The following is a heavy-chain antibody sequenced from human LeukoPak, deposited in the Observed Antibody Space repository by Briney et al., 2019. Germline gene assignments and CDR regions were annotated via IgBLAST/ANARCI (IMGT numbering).Heavy chain of an antibody. CDR2: ISGSGGST. CDR1: GFTFSSYA. D-gene: IGHD1-26*01. V-gene: IGHV3-23*01. Sequence: PGGSLRLPCTASGFTFSSYAMSWVRQAPGKGLEWVSAISGSGGSTYYADSVKGRFTISRDNSKNTLYLQMNSLRAEDTAVYYCARESIVGATKFDYWGQGTLVTVSS. J-gene: IGHJ4*02. CDR3: ARESIVGATKFDY.